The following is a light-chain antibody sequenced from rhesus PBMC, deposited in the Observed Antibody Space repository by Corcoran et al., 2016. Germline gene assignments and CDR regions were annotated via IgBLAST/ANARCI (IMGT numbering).Light chain of an antibody. CDR2: AAS. V-gene: IGKV1-36*02. J-gene: IGKJ3*01. CDR1: QGISDY. Sequence: DIQMTQSPSSLSASVGDRVTITCKASQGISDYLRWYQQKPGKTPKRLIYAASSLESGVPSRFSGSGSGTEFTRTSTSLQPEHLAAYYCLQGYSTPFTFGPGTKLDIK. CDR3: LQGYSTPFT.